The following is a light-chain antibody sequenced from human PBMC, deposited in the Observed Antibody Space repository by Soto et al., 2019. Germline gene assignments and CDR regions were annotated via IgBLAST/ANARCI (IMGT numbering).Light chain of an antibody. V-gene: IGLV1-40*01. J-gene: IGLJ1*01. CDR3: QSYDSSLSAYV. CDR2: GNN. Sequence: QSVLTQPPSVSGAPGQRVTISCPGTSSKFGAGYDVHWYQQLPGTAPKLLIYGNNNRPSGVPDRFSGSKSDTSASLAITELQAEDEADYYCQSYDSSLSAYVFGPGTKVTVL. CDR1: SSKFGAGYD.